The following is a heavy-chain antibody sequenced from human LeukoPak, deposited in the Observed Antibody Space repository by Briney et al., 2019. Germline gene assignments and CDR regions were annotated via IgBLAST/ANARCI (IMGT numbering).Heavy chain of an antibody. Sequence: GGSLRLSCAASGFMFRSFEMYWVRQAPGKGLEWVAYISSGGTTMYYADSVKGRFTISRDDAKNSLFLQMNSLRAGDTAVYYCALLAVASDFDYWGQGTLVTVSS. J-gene: IGHJ4*02. D-gene: IGHD6-19*01. V-gene: IGHV3-48*03. CDR3: ALLAVASDFDY. CDR2: ISSGGTTM. CDR1: GFMFRSFE.